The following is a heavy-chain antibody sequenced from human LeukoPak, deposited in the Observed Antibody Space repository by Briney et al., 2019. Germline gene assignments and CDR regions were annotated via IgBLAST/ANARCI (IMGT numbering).Heavy chain of an antibody. V-gene: IGHV6-1*01. CDR1: GDTFSTNSAA. CDR2: TYYRSNLYT. J-gene: IGHJ6*02. CDR3: VRDYYYAMDV. Sequence: SQTLSLTCAISGDTFSTNSAAWNWIRQSPSRGLEWLGRTYYRSNLYTDYALSVKSRITINPDTSKNQFSLQLNSVTPEDTAVYYCVRDYYYAMDVWGQGTTVTVSS.